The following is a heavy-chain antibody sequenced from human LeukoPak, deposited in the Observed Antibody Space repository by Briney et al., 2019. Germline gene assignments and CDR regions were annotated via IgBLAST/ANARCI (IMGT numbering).Heavy chain of an antibody. CDR1: GGSISSSSYY. J-gene: IGHJ6*02. CDR2: IYYSGST. CDR3: ALTHEDYRTRLQKPRRGASDYYYYGMDV. D-gene: IGHD3-10*01. V-gene: IGHV4-39*01. Sequence: KPSETLSLTCTVSGGSISSSSYYWGWIRQPPGKGLEWIGSIYYSGSTYYNPSLKSRVTISVDTSKNQFSLKLSSVTAADTAVYYCALTHEDYRTRLQKPRRGASDYYYYGMDVWGQGTTVTVSS.